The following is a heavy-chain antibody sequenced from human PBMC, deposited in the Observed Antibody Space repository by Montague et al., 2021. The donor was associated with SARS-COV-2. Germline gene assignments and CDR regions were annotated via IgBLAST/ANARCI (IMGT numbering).Heavy chain of an antibody. Sequence: SLRLSCAASGFTFGDYAMSWVRQAPGKGLEWVSGINWNGGSTGSADSVKGQFTISRDNAKKSLYLQMDSLRAEDTAVYFCAREAVGYSHGYPYWYFDLWGRGTLVTVSS. CDR3: AREAVGYSHGYPYWYFDL. CDR2: INWNGGST. D-gene: IGHD5-18*01. CDR1: GFTFGDYA. J-gene: IGHJ2*01. V-gene: IGHV3-20*04.